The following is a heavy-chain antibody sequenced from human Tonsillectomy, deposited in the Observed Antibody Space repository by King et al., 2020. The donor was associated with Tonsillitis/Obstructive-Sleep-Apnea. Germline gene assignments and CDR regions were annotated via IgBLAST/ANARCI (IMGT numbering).Heavy chain of an antibody. J-gene: IGHJ6*03. D-gene: IGHD3-3*01. V-gene: IGHV1-69*01. Sequence: VQLVESGAEVKKPGSSVKVSCTASGGTFSSYAISWVRQAPGQGLEWMGGIIPIFGTANYAQKFQGRVTITADESTSTAYMELSSLRSEDTAVYYCARNPFGVGLAYYYMDVWGKGTTVTVSS. CDR1: GGTFSSYA. CDR2: IIPIFGTA. CDR3: ARNPFGVGLAYYYMDV.